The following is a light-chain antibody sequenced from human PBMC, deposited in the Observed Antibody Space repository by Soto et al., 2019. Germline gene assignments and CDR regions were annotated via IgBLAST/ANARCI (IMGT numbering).Light chain of an antibody. J-gene: IGKJ4*01. CDR1: QSLLYSLNNKNY. V-gene: IGKV4-1*01. CDR3: QQYYGAPLT. CDR2: WAS. Sequence: DIVMTQSPDSLAVSLGERATINCKSSQSLLYSLNNKNYLAWYQQKPGQPPKLLIHWASTREYGVPDRFTGSGSGTDFTLTISSLQAEHVAVYYGQQYYGAPLTFGGATKVEIK.